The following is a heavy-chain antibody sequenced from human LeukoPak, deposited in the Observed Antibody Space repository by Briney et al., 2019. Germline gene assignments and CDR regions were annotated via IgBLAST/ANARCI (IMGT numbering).Heavy chain of an antibody. J-gene: IGHJ4*02. V-gene: IGHV3-23*01. D-gene: IGHD6-13*01. Sequence: PGGSLRLSCAASGFTLRSYAMTWVRQAPGRGLEWVSSVDGGGGGTYYADSVKGRFTISRDNSKDTLYLQMNGLRAEDTAVYFCAKQSAGSAAWYSLHYDFWGQGTLVTVSS. CDR1: GFTLRSYA. CDR3: AKQSAGSAAWYSLHYDF. CDR2: VDGGGGGT.